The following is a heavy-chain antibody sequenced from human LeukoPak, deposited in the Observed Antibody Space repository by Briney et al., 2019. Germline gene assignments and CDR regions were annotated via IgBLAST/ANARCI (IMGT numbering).Heavy chain of an antibody. CDR2: INPNSGGT. V-gene: IGHV1-2*06. J-gene: IGHJ4*02. D-gene: IGHD6-19*01. CDR1: GYTFTGYY. CDR3: ASLSSGWPGGVDY. Sequence: ASVKVSCKASGYTFTGYYMHWVRQAPGQGLEWMGRINPNSGGTNYAQKFQGRVTMTRDTSISTAYMELCRLRSDDTAVYYCASLSSGWPGGVDYRGQGTLVTVSS.